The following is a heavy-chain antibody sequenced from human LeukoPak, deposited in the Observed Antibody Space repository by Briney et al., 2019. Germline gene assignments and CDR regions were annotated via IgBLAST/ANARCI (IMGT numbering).Heavy chain of an antibody. J-gene: IGHJ4*02. V-gene: IGHV4-59*01. D-gene: IGHD3-22*01. CDR3: ARVRVSSGSHPWYFDY. CDR1: RGSISRYY. CDR2: IYYSGST. Sequence: PSETLSPTCTVSRGSISRYYWSWTRQPPGQGLEWIGYIYYSGSTDYNPSLKSRVNISVDTSKNQFSLKLSSVTAADTAVYYCARVRVSSGSHPWYFDYWGQGTLVTVCS.